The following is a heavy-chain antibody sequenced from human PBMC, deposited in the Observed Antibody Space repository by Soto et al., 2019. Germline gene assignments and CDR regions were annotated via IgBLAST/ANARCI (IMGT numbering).Heavy chain of an antibody. CDR1: GGTFSSYA. Sequence: ASVKVSCKASGGTFSSYAISWVRQAPGQGLEWMGGIIPIFGTANYAQKFQGRVTTTADESTSTAYMELSSLRSEDTAVYYCASSDYVWGSYRLGNYYYYYGMDVWGQGTTVTVSS. J-gene: IGHJ6*02. D-gene: IGHD3-16*02. CDR3: ASSDYVWGSYRLGNYYYYYGMDV. V-gene: IGHV1-69*13. CDR2: IIPIFGTA.